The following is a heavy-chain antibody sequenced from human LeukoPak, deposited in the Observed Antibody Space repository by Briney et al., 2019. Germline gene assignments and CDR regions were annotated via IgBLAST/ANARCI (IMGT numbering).Heavy chain of an antibody. D-gene: IGHD4-17*01. J-gene: IGHJ4*02. Sequence: ASVIVSCKASGGTFSSYAISWVRQAPGQGLEWMGGIIPIFGTANYAQKFQGRVTITADESTSTAYMELSSLRSEDTAVYYCARVYDYGDSGDDYWGQGTLVTVSS. CDR2: IIPIFGTA. CDR3: ARVYDYGDSGDDY. V-gene: IGHV1-69*13. CDR1: GGTFSSYA.